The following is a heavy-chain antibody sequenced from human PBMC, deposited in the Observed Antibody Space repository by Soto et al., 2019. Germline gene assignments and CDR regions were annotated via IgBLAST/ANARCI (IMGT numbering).Heavy chain of an antibody. J-gene: IGHJ4*02. CDR3: ARDLAAGDY. D-gene: IGHD6-13*01. V-gene: IGHV1-18*01. Sequence: ASVKASCKASGYTLTSYGISWVRQAPGQGLEWMGIFSPNNGSTNYAQKFQGRVTLTMDTSTRTVYMELSSLRFDDTAVYYCARDLAAGDYWGQGTLVTVSS. CDR2: FSPNNGST. CDR1: GYTLTSYG.